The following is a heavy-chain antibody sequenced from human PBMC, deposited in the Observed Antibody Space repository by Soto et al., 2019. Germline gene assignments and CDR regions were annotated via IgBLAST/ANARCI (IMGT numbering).Heavy chain of an antibody. CDR1: GFPFISSA. Sequence: VKVPSKASGFPFISSALQWGRQARGQRLEWIGWIVVGSGNTNYAQKFQERVTITRDMSTSTAYMELSSLRSEDTAVYYCAALSIAAREFDYWGQGTLVTVSS. J-gene: IGHJ4*02. CDR2: IVVGSGNT. V-gene: IGHV1-58*01. D-gene: IGHD6-6*01. CDR3: AALSIAAREFDY.